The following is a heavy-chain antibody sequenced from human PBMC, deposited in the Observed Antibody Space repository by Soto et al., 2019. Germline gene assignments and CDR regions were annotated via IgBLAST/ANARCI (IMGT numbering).Heavy chain of an antibody. CDR3: ARDAAPGITGTTPFDY. CDR1: GFTFSSYG. D-gene: IGHD1-20*01. J-gene: IGHJ4*02. CDR2: IWYDGSNK. V-gene: IGHV3-33*01. Sequence: QVQLVESGGGVVQPGRSLRLSCAASGFTFSSYGMHWVRQAPGKGLEWVAVIWYDGSNKYYADSVKGRFTISRDNSKNTLYLQMNSLRAEDTAVYYCARDAAPGITGTTPFDYWGQGTLVTVSS.